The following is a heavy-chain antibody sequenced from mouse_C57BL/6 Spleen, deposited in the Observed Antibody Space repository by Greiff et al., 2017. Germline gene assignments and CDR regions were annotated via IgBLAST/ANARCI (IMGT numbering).Heavy chain of an antibody. V-gene: IGHV5-4*01. J-gene: IGHJ4*01. CDR1: GFTFSSYA. D-gene: IGHD1-1*02. CDR2: ISDGGSYT. CDR3: ARDPLCGSAMDY. Sequence: EVQLQQSGGGLVKPGGSLKLSCAASGFTFSSYAMSWVRQTPEKRLEWVATISDGGSYTYYPDNVKGRFTFSRDNAKNNLYLKMCHLKSEDTAMYYCARDPLCGSAMDYWGQGTSVTVSS.